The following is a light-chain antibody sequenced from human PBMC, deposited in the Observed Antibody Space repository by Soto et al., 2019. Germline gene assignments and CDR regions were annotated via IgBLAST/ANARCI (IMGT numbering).Light chain of an antibody. V-gene: IGLV2-11*01. Sequence: QSVLTQPRSVSRSPGQSVTSSCTGTSSDVCGYNYVSWYQQHPGKAPKLMIYDVSNRPSEVPDRFSGCKSGNTASLTISGLQAEDEADYYCCSYAGSYTSYVFGTGTKVTV. J-gene: IGLJ1*01. CDR3: CSYAGSYTSYV. CDR2: DVS. CDR1: SSDVCGYNY.